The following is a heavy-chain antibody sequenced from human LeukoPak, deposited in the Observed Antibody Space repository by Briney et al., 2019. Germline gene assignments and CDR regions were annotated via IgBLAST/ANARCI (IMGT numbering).Heavy chain of an antibody. J-gene: IGHJ3*02. CDR1: GFTFDSYA. CDR3: ARLHSAVYYGDAFDI. V-gene: IGHV3-7*03. Sequence: GGSLRLSCAASGFTFDSYAMTWVRQAPGKGLEWVAKIKEDGSEKYYVDSVKGRFTVSRDNVKNSLFLQMNSLRAEDTAAYYCARLHSAVYYGDAFDIWGQGTMVTVSS. D-gene: IGHD3-10*01. CDR2: IKEDGSEK.